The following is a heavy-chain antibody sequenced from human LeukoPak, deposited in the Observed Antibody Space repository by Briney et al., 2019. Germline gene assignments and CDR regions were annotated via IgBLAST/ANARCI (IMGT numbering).Heavy chain of an antibody. CDR2: IYHSGST. Sequence: SETLSLTCTVSGYSISSGYYWGWIRQPPGKGLEWIGSIYHSGSTYYNPSLKSRVTISVDTSKNQFSLKLSSVTATDTAVYYCARDTNRMDVWGQGTTVTVSS. J-gene: IGHJ6*02. CDR3: ARDTNRMDV. CDR1: GYSISSGYY. D-gene: IGHD2-2*01. V-gene: IGHV4-38-2*02.